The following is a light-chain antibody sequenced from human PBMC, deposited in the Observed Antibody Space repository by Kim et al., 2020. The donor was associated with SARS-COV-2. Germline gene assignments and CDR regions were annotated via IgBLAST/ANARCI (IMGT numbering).Light chain of an antibody. Sequence: SLSPGERATPPCRASQSVDHHFAWYQQKPGQVPQLLIYDATNWAPGIPARFSASGSGTHFTLTISRLEPEDFGVYYCQQGSHWPTFGGGTRVDIK. CDR2: DAT. V-gene: IGKV3-11*01. J-gene: IGKJ4*01. CDR3: QQGSHWPT. CDR1: QSVDHH.